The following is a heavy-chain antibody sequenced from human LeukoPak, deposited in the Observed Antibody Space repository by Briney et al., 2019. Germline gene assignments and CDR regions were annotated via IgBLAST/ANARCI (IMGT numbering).Heavy chain of an antibody. Sequence: SETLSLTCDVSSYSITSSYCSTSSYYWGWIRQPPGKGLEWIGSINHSGITFYNPSLKSRVTISVDTSKNQFSLKLTSVTAADTAFYYCARDVPSGHFDYWGQGALVTVSS. CDR1: SYSITSSYCSTSSYY. D-gene: IGHD2-2*01. CDR2: INHSGIT. CDR3: ARDVPSGHFDY. J-gene: IGHJ4*02. V-gene: IGHV4-38-2*02.